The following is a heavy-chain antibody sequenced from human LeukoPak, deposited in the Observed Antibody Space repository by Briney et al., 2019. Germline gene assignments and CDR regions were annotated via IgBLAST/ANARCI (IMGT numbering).Heavy chain of an antibody. Sequence: PGGSLRLSCAASGFTFDDYGMSGVREAPGRGLEWVSGNNWNGGRTGYADSVKGRFTISRDNAKNSLYLQMNSLRAEDTGVYYCAKLNPAKGALDMWGQGTVVGVST. CDR2: NNWNGGRT. V-gene: IGHV3-20*04. CDR1: GFTFDDYG. J-gene: IGHJ3*02. D-gene: IGHD1-14*01. CDR3: AKLNPAKGALDM.